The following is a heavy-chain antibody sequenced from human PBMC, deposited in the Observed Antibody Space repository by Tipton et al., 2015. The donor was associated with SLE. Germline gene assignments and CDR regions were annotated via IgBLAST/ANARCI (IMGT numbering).Heavy chain of an antibody. V-gene: IGHV3-13*01. CDR1: GFFFSDYT. D-gene: IGHD7-27*01. CDR3: ARSNWGFDY. J-gene: IGHJ4*02. CDR2: IGTVGDT. Sequence: SLRLSCEASGFFFSDYTMNWVRQAPGKGLEWVSAIGTVGDTYYPGSVKGRFTISRENAKNSLYLQMNSLRAGDTAVYYCARSNWGFDYWGQGTLVTVSS.